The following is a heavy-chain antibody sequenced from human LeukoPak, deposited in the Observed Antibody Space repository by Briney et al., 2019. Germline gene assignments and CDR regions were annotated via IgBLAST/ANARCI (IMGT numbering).Heavy chain of an antibody. Sequence: GGSLRLSCAASGFSFSEYYMTWIRQAPGKGLEWVSNLSSSGRYTDYADSVRGRFTISRDNAKKSLYLQMNSLRAEDTAVYYCADSNYWYPTDYWGQGTLVTVSS. V-gene: IGHV3-11*03. CDR1: GFSFSEYY. J-gene: IGHJ4*02. D-gene: IGHD4-11*01. CDR2: LSSSGRYT. CDR3: ADSNYWYPTDY.